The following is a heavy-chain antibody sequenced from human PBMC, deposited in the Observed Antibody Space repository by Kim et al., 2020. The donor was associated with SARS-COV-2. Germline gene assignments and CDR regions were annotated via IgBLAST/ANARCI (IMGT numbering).Heavy chain of an antibody. CDR2: INTKKGDT. Sequence: ASVKVSCKASGDTSSTSGFSWVRQAPGQGLEWMGWINTKKGDTNYVQKFQDRVTMTTDSSTTAAYMELMSLKFDDTAVYYCVRGTWGDINDYWGQGTLVTVSS. J-gene: IGHJ4*02. CDR3: VRGTWGDINDY. CDR1: GDTSSTSG. D-gene: IGHD3-16*01. V-gene: IGHV1-18*01.